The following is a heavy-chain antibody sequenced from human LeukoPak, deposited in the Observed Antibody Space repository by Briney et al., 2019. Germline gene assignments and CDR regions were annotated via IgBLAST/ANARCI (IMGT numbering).Heavy chain of an antibody. CDR1: GGSISSYY. V-gene: IGHV4-59*08. Sequence: TSETLSLTCTVSGGSISSYYWSWIRQPPGKGLEWIAYISDIGSINYNPSLKSRVTISLDTSKNQSSLKLSSVTAADTAVYYCAGHHPRNTVDFWGQGTLVTVSS. D-gene: IGHD2-8*02. CDR3: AGHHPRNTVDF. J-gene: IGHJ4*02. CDR2: ISDIGSI.